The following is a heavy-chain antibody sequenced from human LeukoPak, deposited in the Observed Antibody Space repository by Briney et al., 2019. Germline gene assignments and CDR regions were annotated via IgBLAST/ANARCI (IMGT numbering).Heavy chain of an antibody. J-gene: IGHJ4*02. CDR1: GGC. D-gene: IGHD2-15*01. CDR2: INHSGST. Sequence: GGCCSWIRQPPGKGLEWIGEINHSGSTNYNPSLKSRVTISVDTSKNQFSLKLSSVTAADTAVYYCARAKVAATYYIDYWGQGTLVTGSS. CDR3: ARAKVAATYYIDY. V-gene: IGHV4-34*01.